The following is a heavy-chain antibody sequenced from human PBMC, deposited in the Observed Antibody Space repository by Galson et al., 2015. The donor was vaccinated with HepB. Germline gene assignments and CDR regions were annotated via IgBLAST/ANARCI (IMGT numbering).Heavy chain of an antibody. J-gene: IGHJ6*03. V-gene: IGHV1-2*02. CDR2: INPNSGGT. CDR1: GYTFTNYF. Sequence: SVKVSCKASGYTFTNYFIHWVRQAPGQGLEWMGWINPNSGGTSYAHRFQGRVTMTRDTSISTVYMELSRLRSDDTAVYYCAKDLSTDDFWSAYYTYYFYMDVWGKGTTVTVSS. D-gene: IGHD3-3*01. CDR3: AKDLSTDDFWSAYYTYYFYMDV.